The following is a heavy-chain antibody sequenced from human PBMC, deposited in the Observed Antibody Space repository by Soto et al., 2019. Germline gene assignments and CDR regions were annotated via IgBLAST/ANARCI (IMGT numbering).Heavy chain of an antibody. V-gene: IGHV4-4*07. J-gene: IGHJ5*02. Sequence: PSETLSLTCTVSGASISGYYWSWIRKSAGKGLEWIGRIYATGTTDYNPSLKSRVMMSVDTSKKQFSLKLSSVTAADTAVYYCARGWRPAISALSGPWGQGTLVTVSS. CDR2: IYATGTT. CDR1: GASISGYY. CDR3: ARGWRPAISALSGP. D-gene: IGHD6-25*01.